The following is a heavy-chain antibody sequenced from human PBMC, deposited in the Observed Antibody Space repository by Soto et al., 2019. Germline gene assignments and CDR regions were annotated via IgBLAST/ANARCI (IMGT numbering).Heavy chain of an antibody. V-gene: IGHV4-38-2*02. D-gene: IGHD3-22*01. J-gene: IGHJ4*02. CDR1: GDSISRGYF. Sequence: SETLSLTCVVSGDSISRGYFWGWIRQPPGKGLEWIGSINHSGSAYYNPSLRSRVTISVDTSKNHFSLKLTSVTAADTAVYYCARDSSAYYYLFDYWGQGTLVTVSS. CDR3: ARDSSAYYYLFDY. CDR2: INHSGSA.